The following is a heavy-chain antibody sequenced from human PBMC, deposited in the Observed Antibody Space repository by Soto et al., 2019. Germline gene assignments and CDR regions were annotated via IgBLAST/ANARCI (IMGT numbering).Heavy chain of an antibody. D-gene: IGHD3-22*01. J-gene: IGHJ6*02. V-gene: IGHV3-20*04. CDR2: INWNGGST. Sequence: EVQLVESGGGVVRPGGSLRLSCAASGFTFDDYGMSWVRQAPGKGLEWVSGINWNGGSTGYADSVKGRFTISRDNAKNSLYVQMNSLRAEDTALYSCARAHRDSSKYYYGMDVWGQGTTVTVSS. CDR3: ARAHRDSSKYYYGMDV. CDR1: GFTFDDYG.